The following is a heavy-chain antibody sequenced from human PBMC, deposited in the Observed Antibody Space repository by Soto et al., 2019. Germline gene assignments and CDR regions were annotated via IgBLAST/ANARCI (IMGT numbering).Heavy chain of an antibody. Sequence: GGSLRLSCAASGFTFSNAWMSWVRQAPGKGLEWVGRIKSKTDGGTTDYAAPVKGRFTISRDDSKNTLYLQMNSLKTEDTAVYYCTTDWGAGVPAAMGLDIWGQGTMVTVSS. J-gene: IGHJ3*02. CDR2: IKSKTDGGTT. CDR3: TTDWGAGVPAAMGLDI. CDR1: GFTFSNAW. D-gene: IGHD2-2*01. V-gene: IGHV3-15*01.